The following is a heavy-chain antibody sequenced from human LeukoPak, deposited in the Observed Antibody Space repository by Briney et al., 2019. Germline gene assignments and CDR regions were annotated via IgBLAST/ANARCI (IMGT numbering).Heavy chain of an antibody. CDR1: GFTFSSYA. J-gene: IGHJ4*02. CDR3: ARRIAAAGLDY. CDR2: ISSNGGST. D-gene: IGHD6-13*01. Sequence: PGGSLRLSCAASGFTFSSYAMYWVRQAPGKGLEYVSAISSNGGSTYYANSVKGRFTISRDNSKNTLYLQMGSLRAEDMAVYYCARRIAAAGLDYWGQGTLVTVSS. V-gene: IGHV3-64*01.